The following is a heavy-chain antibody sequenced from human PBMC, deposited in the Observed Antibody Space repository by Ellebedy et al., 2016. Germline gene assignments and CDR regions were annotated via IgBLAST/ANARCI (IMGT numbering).Heavy chain of an antibody. CDR2: IWYDGSNK. V-gene: IGHV3-33*01. J-gene: IGHJ6*02. Sequence: GESLKISCAASGFTFSSYGMHWVRQAPGKGLEWVAVIWYDGSNKYYADSVKGRFTISRDNSKNTLYLQMNSLRAEDTAVYYCARDELLWFGSDYYYGMDVWGQGTTVTVSS. CDR1: GFTFSSYG. CDR3: ARDELLWFGSDYYYGMDV. D-gene: IGHD3-10*01.